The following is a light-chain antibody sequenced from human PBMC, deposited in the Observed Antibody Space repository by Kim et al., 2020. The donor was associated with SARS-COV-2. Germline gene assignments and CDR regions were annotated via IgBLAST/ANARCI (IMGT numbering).Light chain of an antibody. J-gene: IGKJ1*01. Sequence: LSPGERATPPCRASQSVTSDYLAWYRQKPGRAPRVLIYGASARATGIPDRFSGSGSGTDFTLTIARVEPEDFAVYYCQQYGDFRTFGQGTKVDIK. CDR2: GAS. V-gene: IGKV3-20*01. CDR3: QQYGDFRT. CDR1: QSVTSDY.